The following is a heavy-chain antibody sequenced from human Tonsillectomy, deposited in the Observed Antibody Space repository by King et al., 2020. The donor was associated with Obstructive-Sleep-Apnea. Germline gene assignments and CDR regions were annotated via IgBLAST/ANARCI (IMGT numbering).Heavy chain of an antibody. CDR1: GFTFSSFA. CDR2: ISYDGRNI. J-gene: IGHJ4*02. Sequence: QVQLVESGGGVVQPGRSLRLSCAASGFTFSSFAMHWVRQAPGKGLEWVAVISYDGRNIDFADSGKGRFTIPRENSKNTLDLQMNSLRAEVTAVYYCVRGADYYGSGRYSPDYWGQGTLVTVSS. D-gene: IGHD3-10*01. V-gene: IGHV3-30*04. CDR3: VRGADYYGSGRYSPDY.